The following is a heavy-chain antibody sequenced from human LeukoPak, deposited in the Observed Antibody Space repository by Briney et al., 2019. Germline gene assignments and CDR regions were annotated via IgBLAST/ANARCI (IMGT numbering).Heavy chain of an antibody. CDR3: GGGYCSSTSCPRDAFDI. J-gene: IGHJ3*02. V-gene: IGHV5-51*01. D-gene: IGHD2-2*01. CDR2: IYPGDSDT. CDR1: GYRFTSYW. Sequence: PGESLKISFKGSGYRFTSYWIGWVRQMPGKGLEWMGIIYPGDSDTRYSPSFQGQVTISADKSISTAYLQWSSLKASDTAMYYCGGGYCSSTSCPRDAFDIWGQGTMVTVSS.